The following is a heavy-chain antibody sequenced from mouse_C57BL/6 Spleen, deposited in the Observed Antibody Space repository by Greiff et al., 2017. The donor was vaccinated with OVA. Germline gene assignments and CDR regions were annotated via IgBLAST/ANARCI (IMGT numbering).Heavy chain of an antibody. CDR3: AREGYYYGTRDAMDY. CDR2: TFYSGIT. D-gene: IGHD1-1*01. V-gene: IGHV3-3*01. CDR1: GFSINSDCY. Sequence: EVQLQESGPSLVRPSQTLSLTCTVTGFSINSDCYWIWIRQFPGNKLEYIGYTFYSGITYYNPSLESRTYITRDTSKNQFSLKLSSVTTEDTATYYCAREGYYYGTRDAMDYWGQGTSVTVSS. J-gene: IGHJ4*01.